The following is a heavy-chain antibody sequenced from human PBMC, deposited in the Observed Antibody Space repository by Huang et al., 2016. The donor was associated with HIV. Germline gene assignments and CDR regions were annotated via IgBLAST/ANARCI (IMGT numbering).Heavy chain of an antibody. CDR2: ITDGINNR. V-gene: IGHV3-23*01. CDR3: AKDADTSGYDVLGPFGS. Sequence: EVLLLESGGGLVQPGGSLRLSCVASGFTFGSYAMSWVRQAPGKGLGWVSGITDGINNRYYAHSVKGRFAVSRDDSTNTLYLQMNSLRAEDTAVYYCAKDADTSGYDVLGPFGSWGQGTLVTVSS. D-gene: IGHD3-3*01. J-gene: IGHJ4*02. CDR1: GFTFGSYA.